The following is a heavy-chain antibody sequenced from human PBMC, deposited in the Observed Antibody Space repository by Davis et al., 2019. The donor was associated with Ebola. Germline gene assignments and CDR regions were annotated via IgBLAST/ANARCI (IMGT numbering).Heavy chain of an antibody. CDR1: GYTFTSYG. CDR2: LSTSNGNT. V-gene: IGHV1-18*04. CDR3: ARAQFPTTSDH. D-gene: IGHD1-1*01. Sequence: ASVKVSCKASGYTFTSYGITWVRQAPGQGLEWMGWLSTSNGNTNFAQRLQGRVTMTTDTSTSTAYMEVGSLRSDDTAVYYCARAQFPTTSDHWGQGTLVTVSS. J-gene: IGHJ4*02.